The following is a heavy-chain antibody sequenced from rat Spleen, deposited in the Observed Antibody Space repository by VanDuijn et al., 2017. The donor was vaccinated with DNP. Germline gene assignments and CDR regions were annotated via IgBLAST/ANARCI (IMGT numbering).Heavy chain of an antibody. J-gene: IGHJ2*01. CDR3: ARGGTYYFDY. CDR1: GFTFSNYG. Sequence: EVQLVESGGGLVQSGRSLKLSCAASGFTFSNYGMAWVRQAPTKGLEWVASISTSGEYAHYGDSVKGRFTVSRDDAKSTLYLQMDSLRSEDTAIYYCARGGTYYFDYWGQGVMVTVSS. CDR2: ISTSGEYA. V-gene: IGHV5S13*01.